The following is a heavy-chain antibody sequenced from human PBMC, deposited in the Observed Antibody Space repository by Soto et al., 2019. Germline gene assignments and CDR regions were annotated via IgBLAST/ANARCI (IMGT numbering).Heavy chain of an antibody. CDR1: GYTFTGYY. V-gene: IGHV1-2*02. CDR3: ARVDFWSAPGAYYYYGMDV. Sequence: GASVKVSCKASGYTFTGYYMHWVRQAPGQGLEWMGWINPNSGGTNYAQKFQGRVTMTRDTSISTAYMELSRLRSDDTAVYYCARVDFWSAPGAYYYYGMDVWGQGTTVTVSS. J-gene: IGHJ6*02. CDR2: INPNSGGT. D-gene: IGHD3-3*01.